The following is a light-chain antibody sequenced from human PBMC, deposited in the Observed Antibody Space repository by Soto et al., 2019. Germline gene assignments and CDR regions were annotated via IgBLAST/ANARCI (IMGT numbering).Light chain of an antibody. CDR3: QQYNSYSRT. J-gene: IGKJ1*01. V-gene: IGKV1-5*03. Sequence: DIQMTQFPFTLSASVGDRVTITCRASQRVSDYLAWYQQKPGRAPQLLIYQASSLATGVPLRFSGSGSGTEFTLTISSLEPDDFATYFCQQYNSYSRTFGPGTKVEVK. CDR1: QRVSDY. CDR2: QAS.